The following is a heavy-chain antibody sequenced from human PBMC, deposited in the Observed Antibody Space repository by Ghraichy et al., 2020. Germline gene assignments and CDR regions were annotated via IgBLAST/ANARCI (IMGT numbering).Heavy chain of an antibody. J-gene: IGHJ2*01. D-gene: IGHD3-22*01. Sequence: ASVKVSCKASGYTFTSYGISWVRQAPGQGLEWMGWISAYNGNTNYAQKLQGRVTMTTDTSTSTAYMELRSLRSDDTAVYYCARDADSSGYYYGYWYFDLWGRGTLVTVSS. CDR3: ARDADSSGYYYGYWYFDL. CDR1: GYTFTSYG. V-gene: IGHV1-18*04. CDR2: ISAYNGNT.